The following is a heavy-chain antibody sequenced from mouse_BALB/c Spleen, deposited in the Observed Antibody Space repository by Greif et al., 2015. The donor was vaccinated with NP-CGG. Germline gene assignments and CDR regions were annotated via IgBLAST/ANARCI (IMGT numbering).Heavy chain of an antibody. V-gene: IGHV1-31*01. J-gene: IGHJ2*01. CDR2: INPYNGAT. D-gene: IGHD1-1*01. CDR1: GYSFTGYY. Sequence: VQLKDSGPELVKPGASVKISCKASGYSFTGYYMHWVKQSHVKSPEWIGRINPYNGATSYNQNFKDKASLTVDKSSSTAYMELHSLTSEDSAVYYCARSGSSHYFDYWGQGTTLTVSS. CDR3: ARSGSSHYFDY.